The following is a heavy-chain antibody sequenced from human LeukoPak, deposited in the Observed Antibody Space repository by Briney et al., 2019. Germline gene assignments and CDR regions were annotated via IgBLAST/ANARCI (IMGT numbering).Heavy chain of an antibody. V-gene: IGHV1-18*01. CDR3: AREGVATISFDH. D-gene: IGHD5-12*01. CDR1: RYTLTSYG. CDR2: ISAYNGNT. J-gene: IGHJ4*02. Sequence: ASVKVSCKASRYTLTSYGIIWVGQAPGQGREWMRWISAYNGNTNYAQNLQGRVTMTTDTSTSTAYMELRSLRSDDTAVYYCAREGVATISFDHWGQGTLVTVSS.